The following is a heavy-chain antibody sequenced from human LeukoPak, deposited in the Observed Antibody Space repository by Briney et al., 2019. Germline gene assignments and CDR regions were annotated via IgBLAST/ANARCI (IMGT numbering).Heavy chain of an antibody. V-gene: IGHV2-5*02. J-gene: IGHJ4*02. Sequence: SGPTMVNPTQTLTLTCTFSGFSLSTRGVGVVWIRQPPGKALEWLALIYWDDAKRYSPSLKSRLTITKDTSKNQVVLTMTNMDPVDTATYSCAHYCSSTSCYGLFDYWGQGTLVTVSS. D-gene: IGHD2-2*01. CDR1: GFSLSTRGVG. CDR3: AHYCSSTSCYGLFDY. CDR2: IYWDDAK.